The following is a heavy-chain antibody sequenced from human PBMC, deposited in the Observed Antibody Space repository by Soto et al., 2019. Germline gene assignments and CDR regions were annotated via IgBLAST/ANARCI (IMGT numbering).Heavy chain of an antibody. CDR3: HRKASYYYDMDV. CDR1: GGTFSSYS. Sequence: QVQLVQSGAEVKKPGSSVKVSCKASGGTFSSYSINWVRQAPGQGLEWMGGSIPIFRTTNYAQKFQGRVTITADESTSTVYMELSSLRSEDTARGGQHRKASYYYDMDVWGQGTTVTVSS. CDR2: SIPIFRTT. D-gene: IGHD6-13*01. V-gene: IGHV1-69*01. J-gene: IGHJ6*01.